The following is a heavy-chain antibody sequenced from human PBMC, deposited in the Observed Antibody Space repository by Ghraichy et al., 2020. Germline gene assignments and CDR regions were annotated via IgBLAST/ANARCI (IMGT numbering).Heavy chain of an antibody. Sequence: GGSLRLSCAASGFSVSNNYMNWVRQAPGKGLEWVSIIYSGGTTYYADSVKGRFTISRDSSKDTLYLQMNNLRADDTAVYYCARDMVRGVTALRADSYGMDVWGQGTTVTVSS. J-gene: IGHJ6*02. D-gene: IGHD3-10*01. CDR3: ARDMVRGVTALRADSYGMDV. CDR1: GFSVSNNY. CDR2: IYSGGTT. V-gene: IGHV3-53*01.